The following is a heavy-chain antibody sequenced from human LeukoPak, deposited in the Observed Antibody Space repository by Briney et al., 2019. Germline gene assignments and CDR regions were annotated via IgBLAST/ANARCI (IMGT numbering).Heavy chain of an antibody. Sequence: GGSLRLSCAASGFTFSSYAMSWVRQAPGKGLEWVSAISGSGGSTYYADSVKGRFTISRDNSKNTLYLQMNSLRAEDTAVYYCARAPYPQDPYGMDVWGQGTTVTVSS. CDR1: GFTFSSYA. CDR2: ISGSGGST. V-gene: IGHV3-23*01. J-gene: IGHJ6*02. CDR3: ARAPYPQDPYGMDV.